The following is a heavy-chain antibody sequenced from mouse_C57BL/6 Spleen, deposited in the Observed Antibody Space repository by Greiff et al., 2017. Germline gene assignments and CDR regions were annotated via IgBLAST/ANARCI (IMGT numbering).Heavy chain of an antibody. Sequence: QVQLQQSGPELVKPGASVKISCKASGYAFSSSWMNWVKQRPGKGLEWIGRIYPGDGDTNYNGKFKGKATLTVDKSSSTAYMQHSSLTSEDSAVYYWARPYGRSYRYWYFDVWGTGTTVTVSS. CDR2: IYPGDGDT. V-gene: IGHV1-82*01. J-gene: IGHJ1*03. D-gene: IGHD1-1*01. CDR1: GYAFSSSW. CDR3: ARPYGRSYRYWYFDV.